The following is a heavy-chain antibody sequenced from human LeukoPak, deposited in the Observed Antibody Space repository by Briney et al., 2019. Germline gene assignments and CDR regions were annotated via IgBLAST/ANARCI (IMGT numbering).Heavy chain of an antibody. J-gene: IGHJ4*02. CDR1: GFTFSNAW. CDR2: IKSKADGGTT. Sequence: PGGSLRLSCAASGFTFSNAWMSWVRQAPGKGLEWVGRIKSKADGGTTDYAAPVKFTFTISRDESRNALYLQMNSVKTEDTAVYYCTHYYGSGLFDYWGQGTLVTVSS. V-gene: IGHV3-15*01. CDR3: THYYGSGLFDY. D-gene: IGHD3-10*01.